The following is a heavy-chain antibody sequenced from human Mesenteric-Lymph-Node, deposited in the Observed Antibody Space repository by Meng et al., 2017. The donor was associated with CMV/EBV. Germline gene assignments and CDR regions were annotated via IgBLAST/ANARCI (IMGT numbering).Heavy chain of an antibody. D-gene: IGHD2-21*02. CDR2: ITRGSSYT. V-gene: IGHV3-11*06. Sequence: GESLKISCAASGFTFSDYYMSWIRQAPGKGLEWVSAITRGSSYTYYADSVKGRFTISRDDAKNSLYLQMNGLRAGDTAIYYCARDGGDSYSNEYYFDYWGRGTLVTVSS. CDR3: ARDGGDSYSNEYYFDY. J-gene: IGHJ4*02. CDR1: GFTFSDYY.